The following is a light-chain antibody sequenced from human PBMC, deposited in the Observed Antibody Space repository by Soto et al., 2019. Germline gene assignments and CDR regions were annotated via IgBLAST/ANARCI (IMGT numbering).Light chain of an antibody. J-gene: IGLJ1*01. CDR2: DVS. CDR3: QSYDSTLSACYV. Sequence: QSVLTQPRSVSGSPGQSVTISCTGTSSDVDDYNYVSWFQQHPGKAPKLMIYDVSERPSGVPDRFSGSKSGNTASLTISGLQAEDEADYYCQSYDSTLSACYVFGTGTKVTVL. CDR1: SSDVDDYNY. V-gene: IGLV2-11*01.